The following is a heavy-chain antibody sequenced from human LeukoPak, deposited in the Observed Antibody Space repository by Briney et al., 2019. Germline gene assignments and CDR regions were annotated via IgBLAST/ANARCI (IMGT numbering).Heavy chain of an antibody. CDR3: ARGRNDFDY. CDR2: IYYTGST. Sequence: SETLSLTCTVSGGSISTYYWSWIRQPPGKGLEWIGYIYYTGSTNYNPSLKSRVTISVDTSKNQFSLKVSSVTAADTAVYYCARGRNDFDYWGQGTLVTVSS. D-gene: IGHD1-1*01. J-gene: IGHJ4*02. CDR1: GGSISTYY. V-gene: IGHV4-59*01.